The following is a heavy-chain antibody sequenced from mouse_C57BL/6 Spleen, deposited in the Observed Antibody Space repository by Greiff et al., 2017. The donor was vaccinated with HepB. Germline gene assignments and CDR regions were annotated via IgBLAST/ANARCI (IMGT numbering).Heavy chain of an antibody. V-gene: IGHV1-54*01. CDR2: INPGSGCT. CDR1: GYAFTNYL. D-gene: IGHD1-1*01. Sequence: QVQLQQSGAELVRPGTSVKVSCKASGYAFTNYLIEWVKQRPGQGLEWIGVINPGSGCTNYNEKFKGKATLTADKSSSTAYMQLSSLTSEDSAVYFCARGNYYGSSSAWFAYWGQGTLVTVSA. J-gene: IGHJ3*01. CDR3: ARGNYYGSSSAWFAY.